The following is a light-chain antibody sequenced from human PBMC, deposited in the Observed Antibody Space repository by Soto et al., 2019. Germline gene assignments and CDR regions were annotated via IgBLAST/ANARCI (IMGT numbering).Light chain of an antibody. Sequence: DIVLTQSPGTLSLSPGERATLSCRASQSVSSSYLAWYQQKPGQAPRLLIYGASSRATGIPDRFSGSGSGTDFTLTISRLAPEYFAVYYCQHDGSSMYTFGQGTKLEIK. CDR1: QSVSSSY. CDR3: QHDGSSMYT. V-gene: IGKV3-20*01. J-gene: IGKJ2*01. CDR2: GAS.